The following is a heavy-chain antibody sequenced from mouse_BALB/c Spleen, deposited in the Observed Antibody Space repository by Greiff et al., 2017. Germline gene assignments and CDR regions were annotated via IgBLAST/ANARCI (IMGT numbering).Heavy chain of an antibody. Sequence: EVQLQESGAELVRSGASVKLSCTASGFNIKDYYMHWVKQRPEQGLEWIGWIDPENGDTEYAPKFQGKATMTADTSSNTAYLQLSSLTSEDTAVYYCNHYGNYGAYWGQGTLVTVSA. D-gene: IGHD2-1*01. CDR3: NHYGNYGAY. V-gene: IGHV14-4*02. CDR2: IDPENGDT. CDR1: GFNIKDYY. J-gene: IGHJ3*01.